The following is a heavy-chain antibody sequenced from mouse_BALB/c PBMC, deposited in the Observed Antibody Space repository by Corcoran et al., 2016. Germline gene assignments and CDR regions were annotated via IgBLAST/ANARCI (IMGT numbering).Heavy chain of an antibody. J-gene: IGHJ3*01. CDR2: INTYTGEP. Sequence: QIQLVQSGPELKKPGETVKISCKASGYTFTNYGMNWVKQAPGKGLKWMGWINTYTGEPTYADDFKGRFAFSLETSASTAYLQINNLKNEDMATYFCARRFDGYYVFAYWGQGTLVTVSA. D-gene: IGHD2-3*01. CDR1: GYTFTNYG. CDR3: ARRFDGYYVFAY. V-gene: IGHV9-1*02.